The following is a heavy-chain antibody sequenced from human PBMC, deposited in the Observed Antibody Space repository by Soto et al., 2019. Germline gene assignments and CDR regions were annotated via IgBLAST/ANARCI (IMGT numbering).Heavy chain of an antibody. Sequence: QVQLQESGPGLVKSSETLSLTCSVSGGSVSSGSYHWSWIRQPPGKGLKWIGFKPYTGSPDYNPSRKSRVGISIVRLKNQFSLKLSALNAADTAVDFCGRVGSGGDSWGHGTLVIVSS. D-gene: IGHD1-26*01. CDR2: KPYTGSP. V-gene: IGHV4-61*01. CDR3: GRVGSGGDS. CDR1: GGSVSSGSYH. J-gene: IGHJ5*01.